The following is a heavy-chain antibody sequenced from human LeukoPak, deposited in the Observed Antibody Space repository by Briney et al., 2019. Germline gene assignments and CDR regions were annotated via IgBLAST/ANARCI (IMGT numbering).Heavy chain of an antibody. CDR3: ARGDSSSSPDFDY. CDR2: ISSSGST. D-gene: IGHD6-6*01. Sequence: SETLSLTFTVSGDSISSGDYYWSWIRQPAGKGLEWIGRISSSGSTNYNPSLKSRVTISVDTSKNQFSLKLSSVTAADTAVYYCARGDSSSSPDFDYWGQGTLVTVSS. V-gene: IGHV4-61*02. CDR1: GDSISSGDYY. J-gene: IGHJ4*02.